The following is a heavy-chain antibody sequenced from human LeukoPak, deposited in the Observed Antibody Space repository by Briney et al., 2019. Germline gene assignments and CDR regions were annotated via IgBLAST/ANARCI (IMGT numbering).Heavy chain of an antibody. CDR3: ARDQSSYYDSSGYFSH. D-gene: IGHD3-22*01. J-gene: IGHJ4*02. CDR1: GFTFSSYG. CDR2: IWYDGSNK. Sequence: PGGSLRLSCAASGFTFSSYGMHWVRLAPGKGLEWVAVIWYDGSNKYYADSVKGRFTISRDNSKNTLYLQMNSLRAEDTAVYYCARDQSSYYDSSGYFSHWGQGTLVTVSS. V-gene: IGHV3-33*01.